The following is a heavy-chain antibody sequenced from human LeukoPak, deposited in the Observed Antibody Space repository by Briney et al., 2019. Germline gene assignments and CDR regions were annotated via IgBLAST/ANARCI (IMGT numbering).Heavy chain of an antibody. CDR2: INPYDKST. J-gene: IGHJ4*02. Sequence: GGSLRLSCAASGFTFSKYWLHWVRQALGKGLEWVSRINPYDKSTSYADSVKGRFTISRDDAKKTLYLQMNSLRAEDTAVYYCARGRGGDYGGNSGHFDYWGQGTLVTVSS. CDR3: ARGRGGDYGGNSGHFDY. V-gene: IGHV3-74*01. CDR1: GFTFSKYW. D-gene: IGHD4-23*01.